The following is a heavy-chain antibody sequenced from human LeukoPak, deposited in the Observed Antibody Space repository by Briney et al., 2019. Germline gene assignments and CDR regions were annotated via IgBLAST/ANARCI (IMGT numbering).Heavy chain of an antibody. CDR1: GFTFSNAW. CDR2: VKSKIEGGTT. J-gene: IGHJ1*01. D-gene: IGHD2-2*01. Sequence: GGSLRLSCAASGFTFSNAWMTWVRQAPGKGLEWVGRVKSKIEGGTTDYAAPVKGRFSISRDDSKDTLYLQMNSLKTEDAAVYYCATRGYCSSSSCYGIEHWGQGTLVTVSS. V-gene: IGHV3-15*01. CDR3: ATRGYCSSSSCYGIEH.